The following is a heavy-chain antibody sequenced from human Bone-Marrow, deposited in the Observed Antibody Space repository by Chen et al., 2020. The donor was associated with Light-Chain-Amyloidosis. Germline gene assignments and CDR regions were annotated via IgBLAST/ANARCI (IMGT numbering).Heavy chain of an antibody. CDR3: ARRPGHIVVVTEGAFDI. Sequence: QVQLQESGPGLVKPSQTLSLTCTVPGGSISSGGYYWSWIRQHPGKGLEWIGYIYYSGSTYYNQSLKSRVTISVDTSKNQFSLKLSSVTAADTAVYYCARRPGHIVVVTEGAFDIWGQGTMVTVSS. D-gene: IGHD2-21*02. V-gene: IGHV4-31*03. CDR1: GGSISSGGYY. J-gene: IGHJ3*02. CDR2: IYYSGST.